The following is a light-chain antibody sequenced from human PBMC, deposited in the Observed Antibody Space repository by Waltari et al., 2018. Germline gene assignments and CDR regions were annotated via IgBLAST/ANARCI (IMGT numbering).Light chain of an antibody. J-gene: IGLJ3*02. Sequence: QSVLTPPPSASGTPGQSVTISCSGSTSNIGVNFVYWYQQFPGTAPKRLIYRNSQRPSGVPDRFSGSKSGTSASLSISGLRSEDEANYYCAAWDDSLSGPVFGGGTELTVL. CDR1: TSNIGVNF. CDR2: RNS. CDR3: AAWDDSLSGPV. V-gene: IGLV1-47*01.